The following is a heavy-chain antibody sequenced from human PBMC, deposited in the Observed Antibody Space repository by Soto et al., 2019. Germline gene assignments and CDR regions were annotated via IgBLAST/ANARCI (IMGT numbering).Heavy chain of an antibody. CDR3: ARGDDSGKYRPADF. Sequence: EVQLVESGGGLVQPGGSLRLSCTISGFTFSNYWMTWVRQAPGKGLGWVASIKEDGNEKYYVDSVEGRFTVSRDNAKNSLYLQMNSLRAEDTAVYYCARGDDSGKYRPADFWGQGTLVTVSS. D-gene: IGHD3-9*01. CDR2: IKEDGNEK. V-gene: IGHV3-7*03. J-gene: IGHJ4*02. CDR1: GFTFSNYW.